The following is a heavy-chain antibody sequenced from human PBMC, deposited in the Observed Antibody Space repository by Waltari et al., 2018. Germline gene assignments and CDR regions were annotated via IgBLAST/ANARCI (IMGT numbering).Heavy chain of an antibody. D-gene: IGHD2-15*01. Sequence: EVQLVESGGGLVKPGGSLRLSCAASGFTFSSYSMNWVRPAPGKGLEWVSSISSSSGYIYYADSVKGRFTISRDNAKNSLYLQMNSLRAEDTAVYYCTRDPCSGGSCPLSWGQGTLVTVSS. CDR1: GFTFSSYS. V-gene: IGHV3-21*01. CDR3: TRDPCSGGSCPLS. J-gene: IGHJ5*02. CDR2: ISSSSGYI.